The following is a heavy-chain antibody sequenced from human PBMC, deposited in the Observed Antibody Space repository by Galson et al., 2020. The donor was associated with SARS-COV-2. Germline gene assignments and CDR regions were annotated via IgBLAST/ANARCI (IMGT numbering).Heavy chain of an antibody. CDR2: ISSNGART. V-gene: IGHV3-23*01. J-gene: IGHJ3*02. CDR3: AKEEKNREADAVDI. D-gene: IGHD1-26*01. Sequence: GGSLRLSCVASGFTFSSYAMSWVRQAPGKGLEWVSDISSNGARTHYADSVKGRFTISRDNSKSTLYLEMTSLRAEDTAMYYCAKEEKNREADAVDISGQGTMVTVAS. CDR1: GFTFSSYA.